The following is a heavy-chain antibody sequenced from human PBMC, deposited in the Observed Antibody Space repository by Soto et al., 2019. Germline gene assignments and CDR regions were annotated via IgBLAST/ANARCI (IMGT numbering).Heavy chain of an antibody. V-gene: IGHV3-30*04. D-gene: IGHD3-3*01. J-gene: IGHJ5*02. CDR2: ISYDGSNK. Sequence: PGGSLRLSCAASGFTFSSYAMHWVRQAPGKGLEWVAVISYDGSNKYYADSVKGRFTISRDNSKNTLYLQMNSLRAEDTAVYYCAKEEGITIFGVVMEQSFDPWGQGTLVTDSS. CDR1: GFTFSSYA. CDR3: AKEEGITIFGVVMEQSFDP.